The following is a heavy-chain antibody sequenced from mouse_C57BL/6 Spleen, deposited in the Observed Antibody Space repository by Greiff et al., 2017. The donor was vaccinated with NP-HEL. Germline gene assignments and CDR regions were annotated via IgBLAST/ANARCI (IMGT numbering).Heavy chain of an antibody. CDR2: ISNGGGST. J-gene: IGHJ2*01. CDR1: GFTFSDYY. Sequence: EVMLVESGGGLVQPGGSLKLSCAASGFTFSDYYMYWVRQTPEKRLEWVAYISNGGGSTYYPDTVKGRFTISRDNAKNTLYLQMSRLKSEDTAMYYCARQGGNYPYYFDYWGQGTTLTVSS. CDR3: ARQGGNYPYYFDY. D-gene: IGHD2-1*01. V-gene: IGHV5-12*01.